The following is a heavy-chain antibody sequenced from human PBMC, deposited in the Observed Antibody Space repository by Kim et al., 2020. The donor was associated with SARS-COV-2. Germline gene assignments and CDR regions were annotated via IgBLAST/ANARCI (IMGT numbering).Heavy chain of an antibody. D-gene: IGHD2-2*01. J-gene: IGHJ5*02. V-gene: IGHV3-23*01. CDR1: GFTFSSYA. CDR3: AKMIVVVPAPGDWFDP. CDR2: ISGSGGST. Sequence: GGSLRLSCAASGFTFSSYAMSWVRQAPGKGLEWVSAISGSGGSTYYADSVKGRFTISRDNSKNTLYLQMNSLRAEDTAVYYCAKMIVVVPAPGDWFDPWGQGTLVTVSS.